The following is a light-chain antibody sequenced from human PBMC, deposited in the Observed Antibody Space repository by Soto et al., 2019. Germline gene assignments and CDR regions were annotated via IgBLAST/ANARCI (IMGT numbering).Light chain of an antibody. V-gene: IGLV2-8*01. CDR3: AAWDDSLSVV. CDR1: KNDIGVYDF. Sequence: QSALTQPPSASGSPGQSVTISCTGTKNDIGVYDFVSWYQHHPGKAPRLIIYEVVQRPSGVPDRFSGSKSGNTASLTVSGLQAEDEADYYCAAWDDSLSVVFGGGTQLTVL. J-gene: IGLJ2*01. CDR2: EVV.